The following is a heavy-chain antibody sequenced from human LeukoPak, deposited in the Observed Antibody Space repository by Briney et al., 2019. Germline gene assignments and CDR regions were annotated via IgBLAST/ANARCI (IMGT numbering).Heavy chain of an antibody. J-gene: IGHJ6*02. Sequence: GRSLRLSCAASRFTFTTSSMHWVRQAPGKGLEWVALISFDGGKTSYADSVKGRFTISRDNSKNTLYLQMNSLRAEDTAVYYCASTYYYDSSGYYRQGMDVWGQGTTVTVSS. D-gene: IGHD3-22*01. CDR1: RFTFTTSS. V-gene: IGHV3-30*04. CDR3: ASTYYYDSSGYYRQGMDV. CDR2: ISFDGGKT.